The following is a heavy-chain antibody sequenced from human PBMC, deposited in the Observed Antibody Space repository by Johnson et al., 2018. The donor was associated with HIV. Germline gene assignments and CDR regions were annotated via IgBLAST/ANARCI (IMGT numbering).Heavy chain of an antibody. CDR2: IKEDGSEK. CDR3: ATDIVVVLAVTGTVAAFDI. D-gene: IGHD2-15*01. V-gene: IGHV3-7*01. Sequence: EVQLVESGGGLVQPGGSLRLSCAASGFTFSTYWMSWVRQAPGKGLEWVANIKEDGSEKYYVDSVKGRFTISRDNAKNSLYLQMNSLRAEDTAVYYCATDIVVVLAVTGTVAAFDIWGQGTMVTVSS. J-gene: IGHJ3*02. CDR1: GFTFSTYW.